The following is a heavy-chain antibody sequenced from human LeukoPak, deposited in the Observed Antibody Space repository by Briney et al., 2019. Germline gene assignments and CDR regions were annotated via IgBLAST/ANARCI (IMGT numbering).Heavy chain of an antibody. CDR2: ISAYNGNT. CDR3: ARRFNGGYSSSWYLWSWFDP. D-gene: IGHD6-13*01. J-gene: IGHJ5*02. Sequence: ASVKVSCKASGYTFTSYGISWVRQAPGQGLEWMGWISAYNGNTNYAQKLRGRVTMTTDTSTSTAYMELRSLRSDDTAVYYCARRFNGGYSSSWYLWSWFDPWGQGTLVTVSS. CDR1: GYTFTSYG. V-gene: IGHV1-18*01.